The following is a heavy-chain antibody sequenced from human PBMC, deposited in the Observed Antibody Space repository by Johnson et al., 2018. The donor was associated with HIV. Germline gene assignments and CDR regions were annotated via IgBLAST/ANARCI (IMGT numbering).Heavy chain of an antibody. D-gene: IGHD6-13*01. CDR3: ATGASSTWSLGALDI. Sequence: VQLVESGGGLVQPGRSLRLSCAASGFTFDDYAMHWVRQAPGKGLEWVGRTRNKAHSYTTEYAASVKGRFTISRDDSKNSLYLQMNSLKSEDTAVYYCATGASSTWSLGALDIWGQGTMVTVSS. J-gene: IGHJ3*02. CDR2: TRNKAHSYTT. V-gene: IGHV3-72*01. CDR1: GFTFDDYA.